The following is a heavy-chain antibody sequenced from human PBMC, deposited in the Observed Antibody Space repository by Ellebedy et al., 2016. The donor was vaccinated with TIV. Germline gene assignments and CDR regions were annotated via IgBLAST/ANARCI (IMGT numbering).Heavy chain of an antibody. V-gene: IGHV1-2*02. CDR2: INPNRGGT. J-gene: IGHJ4*02. CDR1: GYTFTGYY. Sequence: AASVKVSCKASGYTFTGYYMHWVRQAPGQGLEWMGWINPNRGGTNYAQKFQGRVTMTRDTSISTAYMELSRLRSDDTAVYYCAIGGRYSSSCLGYWGQGTLVTVSS. CDR3: AIGGRYSSSCLGY. D-gene: IGHD6-13*01.